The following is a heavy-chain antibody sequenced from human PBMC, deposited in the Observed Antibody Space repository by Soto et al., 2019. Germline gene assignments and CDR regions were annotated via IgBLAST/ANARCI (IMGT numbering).Heavy chain of an antibody. D-gene: IGHD4-17*01. V-gene: IGHV1-69*01. CDR2: ISPIFGTA. J-gene: IGHJ4*02. CDR1: GGTFSSDV. CDR3: ARELVTVTTLGYFDY. Sequence: QVQLVQSGAEVKKPGSSVKVSCKASGGTFSSDVISWVRQVPGQGLEWLGGISPIFGTANYAQKFQGRVTITADESTSTAYMDLSSLRSDDTAVYYCARELVTVTTLGYFDYWGQGTLANVSS.